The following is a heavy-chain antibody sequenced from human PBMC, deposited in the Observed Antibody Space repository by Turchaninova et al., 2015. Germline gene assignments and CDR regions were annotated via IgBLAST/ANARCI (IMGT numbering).Heavy chain of an antibody. CDR3: ARESYMVQGVIYSFYYMDV. Sequence: QVQLQESGPGLVKPSQTLSLTCTVSGGSFHRGYYYCNWIRQHPGKGLEWVGYLSYSGCTLFPPSLRSRVIMSVDTSKNQFALKLSSVTAADTAVYYCARESYMVQGVIYSFYYMDVWGKGTTVTVSS. J-gene: IGHJ6*03. V-gene: IGHV4-31*03. CDR1: GGSFHRGYYY. CDR2: LSYSGCT. D-gene: IGHD3-10*01.